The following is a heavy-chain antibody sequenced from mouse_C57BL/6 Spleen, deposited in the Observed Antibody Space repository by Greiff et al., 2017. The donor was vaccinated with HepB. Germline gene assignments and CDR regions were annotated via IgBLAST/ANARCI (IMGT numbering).Heavy chain of an antibody. D-gene: IGHD1-1*01. CDR1: GYAFSSSW. CDR2: IYPGDGDT. Sequence: QVQLQQSGPELVKPGASVKISCKASGYAFSSSWMNWVKQRPGKGLEWIGRIYPGDGDTNYNGKFKGKATLTADKSSSTAYMQRSSLTSEDSAVYFCASRRNTVVATNYFDYWGQGTTLTVSS. V-gene: IGHV1-82*01. CDR3: ASRRNTVVATNYFDY. J-gene: IGHJ2*01.